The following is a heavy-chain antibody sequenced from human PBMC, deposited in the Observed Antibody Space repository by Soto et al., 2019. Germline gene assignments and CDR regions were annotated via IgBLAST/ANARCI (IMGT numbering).Heavy chain of an antibody. CDR3: AKTYYYDSSGWYYFDY. V-gene: IGHV3-23*01. CDR1: GFTFSSYA. CDR2: ISGSGGST. Sequence: GGSLRLSCAASGFTFSSYAMSWFRQAPGKGLEWVSAISGSGGSTYYADSVKGRFTIPRDNSKNTLYLQMNSLRAEDTAVYYCAKTYYYDSSGWYYFDYCGQGTLVT. D-gene: IGHD3-22*01. J-gene: IGHJ4*02.